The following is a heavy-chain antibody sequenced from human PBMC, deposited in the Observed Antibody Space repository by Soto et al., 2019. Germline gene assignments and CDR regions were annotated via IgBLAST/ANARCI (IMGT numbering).Heavy chain of an antibody. CDR1: GITFIYAW. J-gene: IGHJ4*02. CDR2: IKSQASGGTI. D-gene: IGHD4-17*01. CDR3: SYGANQYFDY. V-gene: IGHV3-15*07. Sequence: GGSLRLSCAASGITFIYAWMDWVRQAPGKRLEWVGRIKSQASGGTIDYAAPVKGRFTISRDESENTLFLHMNSLKTEDTAVYYCSYGANQYFDYWGQGALVTVS.